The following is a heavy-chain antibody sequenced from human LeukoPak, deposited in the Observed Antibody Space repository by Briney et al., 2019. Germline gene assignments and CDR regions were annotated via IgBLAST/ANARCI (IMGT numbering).Heavy chain of an antibody. V-gene: IGHV4-31*02. D-gene: IGHD5-18*01. Sequence: SQTLSLTCTVSGGSISSGDYYWSWIRQHPGKGLEWIGYIYYSGDTYYNPSLKSRVTISVDTSKNQFSLKLSSVTAADTAVYYCARAPRDTNSWYYFDYGGQGTLVSVSS. CDR2: IYYSGDT. CDR1: GGSISSGDYY. J-gene: IGHJ4*02. CDR3: ARAPRDTNSWYYFDY.